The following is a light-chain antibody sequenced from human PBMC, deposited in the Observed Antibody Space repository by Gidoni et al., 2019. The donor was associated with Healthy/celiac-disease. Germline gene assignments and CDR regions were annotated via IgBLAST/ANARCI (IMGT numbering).Light chain of an antibody. CDR1: QSVSSD. Sequence: EIVLTQSPATLSLSPGERATLSCRASQSVSSDLAWYQQKPGKAPRLLIYDASNRATGIPARFSGSGSGTDFTLTISSLEPEDFAVYYCQQRSNWSYTFGQGTKLEIK. V-gene: IGKV3-11*01. CDR3: QQRSNWSYT. CDR2: DAS. J-gene: IGKJ2*01.